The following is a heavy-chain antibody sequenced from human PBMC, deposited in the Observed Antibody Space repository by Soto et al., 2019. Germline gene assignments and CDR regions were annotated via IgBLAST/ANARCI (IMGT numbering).Heavy chain of an antibody. D-gene: IGHD2-15*01. V-gene: IGHV1-18*01. CDR2: ISAYNGNT. Sequence: ASVKVSCKASGYTFTCYGTSWVRHAPGQGLEWMGWISAYNGNTNYAQKLQGRVTMTTDTSTSTAYMELRSLRSDDTAVYYCARSPAGYCSGGSCPHWFDPWGQGTLVTVSS. CDR1: GYTFTCYG. J-gene: IGHJ5*02. CDR3: ARSPAGYCSGGSCPHWFDP.